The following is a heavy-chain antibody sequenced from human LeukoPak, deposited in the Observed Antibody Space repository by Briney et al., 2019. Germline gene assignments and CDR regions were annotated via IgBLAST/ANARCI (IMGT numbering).Heavy chain of an antibody. D-gene: IGHD3-3*01. Sequence: GGSLRLSCAASGFTFSSYWMHWVRQAPGKGLVWVSRINTDGSSTSYADSVKGRFTISRDNAKNTLYLQMNSLRAEDTAVYYCARDPLRFLEWGNNWFDPWGQGTLVTVSS. V-gene: IGHV3-74*01. CDR1: GFTFSSYW. J-gene: IGHJ5*02. CDR3: ARDPLRFLEWGNNWFDP. CDR2: INTDGSST.